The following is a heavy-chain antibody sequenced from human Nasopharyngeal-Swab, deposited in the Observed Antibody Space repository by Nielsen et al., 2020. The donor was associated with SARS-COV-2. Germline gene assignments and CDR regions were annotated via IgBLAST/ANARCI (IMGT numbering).Heavy chain of an antibody. CDR1: GFTFSSYS. CDR2: ITSSSSTR. Sequence: GVLKISCVASGFTFSSYSMNWVRQAPGKGLEWVSYITSSSSTRYYADSVKGRFTVSRDNAKNSLYLQMSSLRDEDTAVYYCVREFEATGATYLDYWGLGTLVTVSS. J-gene: IGHJ4*02. CDR3: VREFEATGATYLDY. D-gene: IGHD1-26*01. V-gene: IGHV3-48*02.